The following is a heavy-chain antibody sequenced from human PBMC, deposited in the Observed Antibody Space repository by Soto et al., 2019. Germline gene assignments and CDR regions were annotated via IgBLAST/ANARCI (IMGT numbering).Heavy chain of an antibody. Sequence: EVQLLESGGGLVQPGGSLRLSCAASGFTFSSYAMSWVRQAPGKGLEWVSAISGSGGSTYYADSVKGRFTISRDNSKXXXXXQXXXXXXXDXXXYYCAKXNGYSSSWFEFDYWGQGTLVTVSS. J-gene: IGHJ4*02. CDR1: GFTFSSYA. CDR3: AKXNGYSSSWFEFDY. D-gene: IGHD6-13*01. V-gene: IGHV3-23*01. CDR2: ISGSGGST.